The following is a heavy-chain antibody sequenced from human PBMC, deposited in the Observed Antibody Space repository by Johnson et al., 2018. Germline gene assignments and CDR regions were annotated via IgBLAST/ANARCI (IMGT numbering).Heavy chain of an antibody. J-gene: IGHJ1*01. Sequence: VQLVESGGGVVQPGRSLRLSCAASGFTFSSYAMHWVRQAPGKGLEGVAVISYDGSNKYYADSVKGRFTISRDNSKNTLYLQMNSLRAEDTAVYYCAKDSIPASSSASAEDQHWGQGTLVTVSS. CDR3: AKDSIPASSSASAEDQH. D-gene: IGHD6-6*01. CDR2: ISYDGSNK. CDR1: GFTFSSYA. V-gene: IGHV3-30*04.